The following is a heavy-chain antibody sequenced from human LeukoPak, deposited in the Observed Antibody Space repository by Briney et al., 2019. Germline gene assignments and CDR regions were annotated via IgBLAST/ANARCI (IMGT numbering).Heavy chain of an antibody. V-gene: IGHV3-48*01. D-gene: IGHD1-26*01. J-gene: IGHJ4*02. Sequence: GGSLRLSCAASGFTFSSYSMNWVRQAPGKGLEWVSYISKNSNSKYYADPVKGRFTISRDNSKNTLYLQMNSLRVEDTAVYYCATTLRSGSYYFDSWGQGTLVTVSS. CDR3: ATTLRSGSYYFDS. CDR1: GFTFSSYS. CDR2: ISKNSNSK.